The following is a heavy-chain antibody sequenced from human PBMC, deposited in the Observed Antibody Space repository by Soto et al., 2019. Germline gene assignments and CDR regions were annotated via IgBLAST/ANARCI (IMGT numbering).Heavy chain of an antibody. J-gene: IGHJ4*02. Sequence: SLRLSCAASGFTFNSYGMHWVRQAPGKGLEWVAVISYDGSNKYYGDSVKGRFTISRDNSKNTLYLQMSSLRAEDTAVYYCAKGLYEYSRSCVDYWGQGTLVTVSS. CDR2: ISYDGSNK. V-gene: IGHV3-30*18. CDR3: AKGLYEYSRSCVDY. D-gene: IGHD6-6*01. CDR1: GFTFNSYG.